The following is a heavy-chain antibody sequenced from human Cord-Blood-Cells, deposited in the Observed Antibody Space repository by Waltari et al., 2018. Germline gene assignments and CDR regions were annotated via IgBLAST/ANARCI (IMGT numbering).Heavy chain of an antibody. CDR1: GFTVSSNY. Sequence: EVQLVETGGGLIQPGGSLRLSCAASGFTVSSNYMSWVRQAPGKGLGWVSVIDSGGSTYYADSVKGRFTISRDNSKNTLYLQMNSLRAEDTAVYYCARGSPLFGVVIDYWGQGTLVTVSS. CDR2: IDSGGST. J-gene: IGHJ4*02. D-gene: IGHD3-3*01. V-gene: IGHV3-53*02. CDR3: ARGSPLFGVVIDY.